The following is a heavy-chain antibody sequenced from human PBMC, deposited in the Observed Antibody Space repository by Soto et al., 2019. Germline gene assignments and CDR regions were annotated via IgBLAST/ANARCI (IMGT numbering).Heavy chain of an antibody. CDR1: GFTFSTYW. V-gene: IGHV3-74*01. CDR3: ARDCSGGSCYPGMDV. CDR2: INSDGSST. Sequence: GGSLRLSCAASGFTFSTYWIHWVRQAPGKGLVWVSRINSDGSSTTYADSVKGRLTIFRDNAKNTVYLQMNSLRVEDTAVYFCARDCSGGSCYPGMDVWGQGTTVTVSS. D-gene: IGHD2-15*01. J-gene: IGHJ6*02.